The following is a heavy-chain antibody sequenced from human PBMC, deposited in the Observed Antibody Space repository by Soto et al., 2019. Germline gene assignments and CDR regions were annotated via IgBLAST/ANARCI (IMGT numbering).Heavy chain of an antibody. V-gene: IGHV3-48*02. CDR1: GFTFSRYI. CDR2: ISSSSSTI. CDR3: ARESRFLEWLSLNWFDP. Sequence: PWGSLRLSCAAAGFTFSRYIMNWVRQAPGKGLEWVSYISSSSSTIYYADSVKGRFTISRDNAKNSLYLQMNSLRDEDTAVYYCARESRFLEWLSLNWFDPWGQGTLVTVSS. D-gene: IGHD3-3*01. J-gene: IGHJ5*02.